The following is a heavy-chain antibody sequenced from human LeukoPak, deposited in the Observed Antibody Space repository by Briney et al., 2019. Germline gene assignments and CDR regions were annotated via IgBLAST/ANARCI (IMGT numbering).Heavy chain of an antibody. J-gene: IGHJ4*02. Sequence: ASVKVSCKASGYTFTSYGISWVRQAPGQGLEWMGWISAYNGNTNYAQKLQGRVTMTTDTSTSTAYMELRSLRSDDTAVYYCARDAYTYYYDSSGYSLFDYWGQGTLATVSS. CDR1: GYTFTSYG. D-gene: IGHD3-22*01. CDR2: ISAYNGNT. V-gene: IGHV1-18*01. CDR3: ARDAYTYYYDSSGYSLFDY.